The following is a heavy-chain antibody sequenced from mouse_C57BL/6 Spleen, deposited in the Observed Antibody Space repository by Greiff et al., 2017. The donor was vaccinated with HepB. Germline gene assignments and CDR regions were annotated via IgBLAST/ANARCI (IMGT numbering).Heavy chain of an antibody. CDR3: ARHEDPSYYYGNSYDFDY. J-gene: IGHJ2*01. CDR2: FYPGSGSI. Sequence: VQLQQSGAELVKPGASVKLSCKASGYTFTEYTIHWVKQRSGQGLEWIGWFYPGSGSIKYNEKFKDKATLTADKSSSTVYMELSRLTSEDSAVYVCARHEDPSYYYGNSYDFDYWGQGTTLTVSS. CDR1: GYTFTEYT. D-gene: IGHD1-1*01. V-gene: IGHV1-62-2*01.